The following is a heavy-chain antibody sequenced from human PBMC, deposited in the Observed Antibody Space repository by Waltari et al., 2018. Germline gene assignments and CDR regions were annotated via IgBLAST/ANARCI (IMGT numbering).Heavy chain of an antibody. J-gene: IGHJ4*02. CDR2: IFASGST. CDR1: GDSIHRGPYY. V-gene: IGHV4-61*02. Sequence: QVQLQESGPGLVEPSQTLSLACSVSGDSIHRGPYYWSWVRQPAGRGLEWLGRIFASGSTDYNPSLKSRVTISVDTSKSQVSLNLTSLTAADSAVYYCARTLEKTYGGWYFDSWGQGTRVTVSS. CDR3: ARTLEKTYGGWYFDS. D-gene: IGHD3-10*01.